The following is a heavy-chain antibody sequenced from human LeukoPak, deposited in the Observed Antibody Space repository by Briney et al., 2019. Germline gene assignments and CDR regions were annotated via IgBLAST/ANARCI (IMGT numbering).Heavy chain of an antibody. Sequence: SQTLSLTCTVSGGSISSGGYDWSRIRQPPGKGLEWIGYIYHSGSTYYNPSLKSRVTISVDRSKNQFSLKLSSVTAADTAVYYCARVSPLLPHYFDYWGQGTLVTVSS. V-gene: IGHV4-30-2*01. J-gene: IGHJ4*02. CDR2: IYHSGST. D-gene: IGHD1-26*01. CDR3: ARVSPLLPHYFDY. CDR1: GGSISSGGYD.